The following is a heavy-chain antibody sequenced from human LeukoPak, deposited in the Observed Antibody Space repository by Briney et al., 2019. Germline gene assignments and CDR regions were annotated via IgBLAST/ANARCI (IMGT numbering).Heavy chain of an antibody. V-gene: IGHV4-34*01. Sequence: QPSETLSLTCTVSGGSISSYYWSWIRQPPGKGLEWIGEINHSGSTNYNPSLKSRVTISVDTSKNQFSLKLSSVTAADTAVYYCARANWNYYYYYMDVWGKGTTVTVSS. CDR3: ARANWNYYYYYMDV. CDR1: GGSISSYY. D-gene: IGHD1-1*01. CDR2: INHSGST. J-gene: IGHJ6*03.